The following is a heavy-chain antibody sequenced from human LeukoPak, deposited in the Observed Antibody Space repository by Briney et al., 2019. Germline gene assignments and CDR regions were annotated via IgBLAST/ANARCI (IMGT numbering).Heavy chain of an antibody. J-gene: IGHJ6*03. CDR2: IYYSGST. D-gene: IGHD3-16*02. Sequence: SETLSLTCTVSGGPISSSSYYWGWIRQPPGKGLEWIGSIYYSGSTYYNPSLKSRVTISVDTSKNQFSLKLSSVTAADTAVYYCARQYDYVWGSYRYAYYYYMDVWGKGTTVTVSS. CDR1: GGPISSSSYY. CDR3: ARQYDYVWGSYRYAYYYYMDV. V-gene: IGHV4-39*01.